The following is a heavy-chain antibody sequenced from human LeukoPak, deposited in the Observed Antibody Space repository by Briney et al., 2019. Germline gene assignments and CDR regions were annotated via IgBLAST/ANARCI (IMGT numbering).Heavy chain of an antibody. CDR3: ARVRDQYSSSWYWFFQH. J-gene: IGHJ1*01. V-gene: IGHV1-69*01. CDR1: GGTFSSYA. Sequence: SVKVSCKASGGTFSSYAISWVRQAPGRGLEWMGGIIPIFGTANYAQKFQGRVTITADESTSTAYMELSSLRSEDTAVYYCARVRDQYSSSWYWFFQHWGQGTLVTVSS. CDR2: IIPIFGTA. D-gene: IGHD6-13*01.